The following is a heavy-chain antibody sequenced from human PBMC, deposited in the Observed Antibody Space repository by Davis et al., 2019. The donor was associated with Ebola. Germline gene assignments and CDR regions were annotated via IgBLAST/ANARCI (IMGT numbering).Heavy chain of an antibody. CDR1: GYGFADYW. CDR2: IYAGDSDT. Sequence: GESLKISCKGSGYGFADYWIAWVRQTPVKGLEWMGIIYAGDSDTRYSPSFEGPVTISVDRSITTAYLQWRSLRASDTAIYYCARQESLYCSSDYWGQGTLVTVSS. CDR3: ARQESLYCSSDY. V-gene: IGHV5-51*01. J-gene: IGHJ4*02. D-gene: IGHD2-2*01.